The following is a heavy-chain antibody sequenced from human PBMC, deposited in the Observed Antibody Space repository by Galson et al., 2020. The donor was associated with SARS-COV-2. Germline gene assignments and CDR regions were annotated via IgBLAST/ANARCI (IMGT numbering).Heavy chain of an antibody. CDR3: ARDKGGVLLWFGELPGWFDP. J-gene: IGHJ5*02. Sequence: SETLSLTCAVYGGSFSGYYWSWIRQPPGKGLEWIGEINHSGSTNYNPSLKSRVTISVDTSKNQFSLKLSSVTAADTAVYYCARDKGGVLLWFGELPGWFDPWGQGTLVTVSS. V-gene: IGHV4-34*01. CDR2: INHSGST. CDR1: GGSFSGYY. D-gene: IGHD3-10*01.